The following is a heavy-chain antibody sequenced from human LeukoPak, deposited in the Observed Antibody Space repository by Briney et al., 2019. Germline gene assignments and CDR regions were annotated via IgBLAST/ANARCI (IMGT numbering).Heavy chain of an antibody. CDR1: GYTLTSYG. CDR2: ISAYNGNT. V-gene: IGHV1-18*01. CDR3: ARRAAIRVTGTSDSFDI. D-gene: IGHD1-7*01. J-gene: IGHJ3*02. Sequence: ASVKVSCKASGYTLTSYGISWVRQAPGQGLEWMGWISAYNGNTNYAQKLQGRVTMTTDTSTSTAYMELRSLRSDDTAVYYCARRAAIRVTGTSDSFDIWGQGTMVTVSS.